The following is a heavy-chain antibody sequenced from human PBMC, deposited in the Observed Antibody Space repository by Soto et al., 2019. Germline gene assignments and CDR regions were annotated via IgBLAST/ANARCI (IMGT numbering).Heavy chain of an antibody. V-gene: IGHV3-23*01. Sequence: PGGSLRLSCAASGFTFSSYAMSWVRQAPGKGLEWVSAISGSGGSTYYADSVKGRFTISRDNSKNTLYLQMNSLRAEDTAVYYCAKAPGIFGVVNLNWFDPWGQGTLVTVSS. D-gene: IGHD3-3*01. J-gene: IGHJ5*02. CDR2: ISGSGGST. CDR3: AKAPGIFGVVNLNWFDP. CDR1: GFTFSSYA.